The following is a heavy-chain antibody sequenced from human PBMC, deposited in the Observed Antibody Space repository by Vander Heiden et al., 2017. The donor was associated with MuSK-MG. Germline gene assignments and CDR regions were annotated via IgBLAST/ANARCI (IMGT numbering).Heavy chain of an antibody. CDR3: ARVSIAAAGDGMDV. J-gene: IGHJ6*02. CDR1: GFTFSSYA. Sequence: QVQLVESGGGVVQPGRSLRLSCPASGFTFSSYAMHWVRQAPGKGLEWVAVISYDGSNKYYADSVKGRFTISRDNSKNTLYLQMNSLRAEDTAVYYCARVSIAAAGDGMDVWGQGTTVTVSS. V-gene: IGHV3-30*04. D-gene: IGHD6-13*01. CDR2: ISYDGSNK.